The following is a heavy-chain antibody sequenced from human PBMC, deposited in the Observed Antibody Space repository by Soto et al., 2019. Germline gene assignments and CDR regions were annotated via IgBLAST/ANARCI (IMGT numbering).Heavy chain of an antibody. V-gene: IGHV4-61*01. CDR1: GGSVSSGSYY. CDR2: IYYSGST. Sequence: SETLSLTCTVSGGSVSSGSYYWSWIRQPPGKGLEWIGYIYYSGSTNYNPSLKSRVTISVDTSKNQFSLKLSSVTAADTAVYYCARGRGSSYYYYYYGMDVWGQGTTVTVYS. CDR3: ARGRGSSYYYYYYGMDV. D-gene: IGHD2-15*01. J-gene: IGHJ6*02.